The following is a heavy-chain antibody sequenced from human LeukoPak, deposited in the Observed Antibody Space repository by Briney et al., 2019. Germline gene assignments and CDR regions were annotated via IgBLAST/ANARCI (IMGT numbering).Heavy chain of an antibody. V-gene: IGHV3-11*01. CDR2: ISSSGSTI. CDR3: ARDLPSDYVWEMGRLFDP. Sequence: PGGSLRLSCAASGFTFSDYYMSWIRQAPGKGLEWVSYISSSGSTIYYADSVKGRFTISRDNAKNSLYLQMNSLRAEDTAVYYCARDLPSDYVWEMGRLFDPWGQGTLVTVSS. CDR1: GFTFSDYY. J-gene: IGHJ5*02. D-gene: IGHD3-16*01.